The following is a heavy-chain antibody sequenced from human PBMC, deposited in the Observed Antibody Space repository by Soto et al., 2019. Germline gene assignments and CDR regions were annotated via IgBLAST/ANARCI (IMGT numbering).Heavy chain of an antibody. CDR1: GYTFTSYA. CDR2: INPHGGST. V-gene: IGHV1-3*01. J-gene: IGHJ5*02. D-gene: IGHD1-26*01. Sequence: ASVNVACKASGYTFTSYALHSVRQAPGQWLEWMGVINPHGGSTAYAQKFKGRVTLTRDTSASTVYMEVSSLTSEDTAMYYCARSSGGNFGIIIEGTNWFAPWGQGSLVTVSS. CDR3: ARSSGGNFGIIIEGTNWFAP.